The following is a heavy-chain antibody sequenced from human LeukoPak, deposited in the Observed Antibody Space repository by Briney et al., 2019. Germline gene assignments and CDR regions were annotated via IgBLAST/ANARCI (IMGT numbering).Heavy chain of an antibody. CDR3: ARVRGYDILTGYYSPYFDY. J-gene: IGHJ4*02. CDR1: GFTFSSYW. Sequence: GGSLRLSCAASGFTFSSYWMSWVRQAPGKGLEWVANIKQDGSEKYYVDSGKGRFTISRDNAKNSLYLQVNSLRAEDTAVYYCARVRGYDILTGYYSPYFDYWGQGTLVTVSS. CDR2: IKQDGSEK. D-gene: IGHD3-9*01. V-gene: IGHV3-7*01.